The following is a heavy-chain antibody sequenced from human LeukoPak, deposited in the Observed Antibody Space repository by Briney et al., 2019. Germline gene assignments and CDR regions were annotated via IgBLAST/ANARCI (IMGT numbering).Heavy chain of an antibody. CDR3: ARQRGGGEYYDILTGYLDY. Sequence: SQTLSPTCTVSGGSISSGDYYWSWIRQPPGKGLEWIGYIYYSGSTYYNPSLKSRVTISVDTSKNQFSLKLSSVTAADTAVYYCARQRGGGEYYDILTGYLDYWGQGTLVTVSS. D-gene: IGHD3-9*01. J-gene: IGHJ4*02. V-gene: IGHV4-30-4*01. CDR1: GGSISSGDYY. CDR2: IYYSGST.